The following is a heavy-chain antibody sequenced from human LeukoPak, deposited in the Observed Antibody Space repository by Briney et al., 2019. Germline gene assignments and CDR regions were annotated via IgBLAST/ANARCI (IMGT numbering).Heavy chain of an antibody. CDR3: ARRHSRSSGRMHFDY. CDR2: IYPGDSDT. CDR1: GYRFTSYW. V-gene: IGHV5-51*01. Sequence: GESLKISCKGSGYRFTSYWIGWVRQMPGKGLEWMGVIYPGDSDTKYSPSFQGQVTISADKSISTAYLQWSSVKASDTATYYCARRHSRSSGRMHFDYWGQGTRVTVSS. D-gene: IGHD6-6*01. J-gene: IGHJ4*02.